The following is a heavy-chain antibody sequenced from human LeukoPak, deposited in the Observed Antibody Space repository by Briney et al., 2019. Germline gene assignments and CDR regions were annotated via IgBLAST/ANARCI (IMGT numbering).Heavy chain of an antibody. Sequence: PGGSLRLSCAASGFTFTSYSMNWVRQAPGKGLEWVSTISGGGGSTYYADSVKGRFTISRDNSKNTLYLQMNSLRAEDTAVYYCAKHRTGVAAVLTAYYYYGMDVWGQGTTVTVSS. D-gene: IGHD6-25*01. CDR1: GFTFTSYS. V-gene: IGHV3-23*01. CDR2: ISGGGGST. J-gene: IGHJ6*02. CDR3: AKHRTGVAAVLTAYYYYGMDV.